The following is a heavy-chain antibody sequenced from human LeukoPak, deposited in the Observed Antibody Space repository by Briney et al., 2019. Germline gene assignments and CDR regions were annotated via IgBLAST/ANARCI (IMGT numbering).Heavy chain of an antibody. CDR2: IYYSGST. Sequence: PSETLSLTCTVSGGPISSSSYYWGWIRQPPGKGLEWIGSIYYSGSTYYNPSLKSRVTISVDTSKNQFSLKLSSVTAADTAVYYCARGTMGVDPWGQGTLVTVSS. CDR1: GGPISSSSYY. J-gene: IGHJ5*02. V-gene: IGHV4-39*01. D-gene: IGHD1-1*01. CDR3: ARGTMGVDP.